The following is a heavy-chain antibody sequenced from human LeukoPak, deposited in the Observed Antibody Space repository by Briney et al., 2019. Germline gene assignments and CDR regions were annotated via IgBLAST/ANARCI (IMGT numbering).Heavy chain of an antibody. CDR3: VLPYDYGDYVFDY. J-gene: IGHJ4*02. CDR1: GFTFSSYA. V-gene: IGHV3-23*01. D-gene: IGHD4-17*01. Sequence: GGSLRLSCAASGFTFSSYAMSWVRQAPGKGLEWVSAISGSGGSTYYADSVKGRFTISRGNSKNTLYLQMNSLRAEDTAVYYCVLPYDYGDYVFDYWGQGTLVTVSS. CDR2: ISGSGGST.